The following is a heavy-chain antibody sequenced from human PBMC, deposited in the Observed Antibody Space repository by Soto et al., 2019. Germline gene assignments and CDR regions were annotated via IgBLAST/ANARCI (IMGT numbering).Heavy chain of an antibody. CDR3: ARDRSIAVPEGP. CDR1: GFTFSNYG. V-gene: IGHV1-18*01. CDR2: VSAYNVYT. J-gene: IGHJ4*02. D-gene: IGHD6-19*01. Sequence: QVQLVQSGAEVKKPGASVKVSCKGSGFTFSNYGFNWVRQAPGQGLEWVDWVSAYNVYTKSAQNFQDRLIMTTDTCTNPAYMELRGLRPDDTALYYCARDRSIAVPEGPWGQGTLVTVSS.